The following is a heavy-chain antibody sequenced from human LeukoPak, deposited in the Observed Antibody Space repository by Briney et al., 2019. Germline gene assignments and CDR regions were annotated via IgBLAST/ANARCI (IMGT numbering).Heavy chain of an antibody. V-gene: IGHV3-23*01. J-gene: IGHJ4*02. CDR1: VFTFSSYA. CDR3: AKDSGVLVWFGELS. CDR2: ISGGGDSA. D-gene: IGHD3-10*01. Sequence: GGSLRLSCAASVFTFSSYAMTWVREAPGKGVEWVSTISGGGDSAFYADSVEGRFTISRDNSKNTLYLQMNSLRAEDTAVYYCAKDSGVLVWFGELSWGQGTLVTVSS.